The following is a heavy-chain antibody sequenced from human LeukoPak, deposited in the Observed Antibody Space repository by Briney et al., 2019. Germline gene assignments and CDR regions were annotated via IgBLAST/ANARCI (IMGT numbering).Heavy chain of an antibody. CDR3: ARRRGNIVGVTYEY. CDR1: GSSITSVSHY. D-gene: IGHD3-16*01. Sequence: SETLSLTCTISGSSITSVSHYWGWIRQPPGKGLEWIGDIYYTGSTYYSPSLRSRVTMSVHTSENQFSLRLNSVTAVDTAVYYCARRRGNIVGVTYEYWGQGTLVTVSS. CDR2: IYYTGST. V-gene: IGHV4-39*01. J-gene: IGHJ4*02.